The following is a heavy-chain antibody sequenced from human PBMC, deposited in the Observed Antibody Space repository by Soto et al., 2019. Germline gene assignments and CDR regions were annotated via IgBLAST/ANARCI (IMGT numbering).Heavy chain of an antibody. V-gene: IGHV1-58*01. J-gene: IGHJ4*02. CDR2: IVVGSGNT. CDR3: AAIGKGLYSSSWYYFDY. CDR1: GFTFTSSA. D-gene: IGHD6-13*01. Sequence: SVKVSCKASGFTFTSSAGQWVRQARGQRLEWIGWIVVGSGNTNYAQKFQERVTITRDMSTSTAYMELSSLRSEDTAVYYCAAIGKGLYSSSWYYFDYWGQGTLVTVSS.